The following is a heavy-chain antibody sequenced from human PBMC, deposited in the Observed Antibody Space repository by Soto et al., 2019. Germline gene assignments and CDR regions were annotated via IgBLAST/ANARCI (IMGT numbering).Heavy chain of an antibody. V-gene: IGHV5-51*01. CDR2: IYPGDSDT. CDR1: GYSFTSYW. Sequence: PGESLKISCKGSGYSFTSYWIGWVRQMPGKGLEWMGIIYPGDSDTRYSPSFQGQVTISADKSISTAYLQWSSLKASDTAMYYCASPEFGYYDSSGYYNDAFDIWGQGTMVTVSS. CDR3: ASPEFGYYDSSGYYNDAFDI. J-gene: IGHJ3*02. D-gene: IGHD3-22*01.